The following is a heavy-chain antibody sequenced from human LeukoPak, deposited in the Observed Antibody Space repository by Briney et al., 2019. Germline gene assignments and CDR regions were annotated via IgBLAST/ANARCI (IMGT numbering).Heavy chain of an antibody. J-gene: IGHJ4*02. Sequence: GGSLRLSCAASGFTVSNKYMSWVRQAPGKGLEWVSVIYSGGTTYYADSVKGRFTISRHIPRNTLYLQMNSLRAEDTAVYYCARVTLGGSDYWGQGTLVTVSS. CDR3: ARVTLGGSDY. CDR2: IYSGGTT. D-gene: IGHD1-26*01. CDR1: GFTVSNKY. V-gene: IGHV3-53*04.